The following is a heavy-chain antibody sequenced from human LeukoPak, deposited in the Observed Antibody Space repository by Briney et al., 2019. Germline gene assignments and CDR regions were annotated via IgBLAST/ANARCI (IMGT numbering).Heavy chain of an antibody. J-gene: IGHJ5*02. Sequence: SVTLSCNASGYTFTTYYIHWVRLAPGQGPEWLGTIIPSNGDTSYAQSFQGRVTMNRNTSTTTVYMDLSSLKSDDTAVYYCARTTPVITHPFDPWGQGTQVIVSS. D-gene: IGHD4-23*01. CDR3: ARTTPVITHPFDP. V-gene: IGHV1-46*01. CDR2: IIPSNGDT. CDR1: GYTFTTYY.